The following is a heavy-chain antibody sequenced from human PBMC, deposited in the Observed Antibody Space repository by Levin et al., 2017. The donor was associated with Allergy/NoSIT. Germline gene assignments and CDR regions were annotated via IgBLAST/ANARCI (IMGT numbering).Heavy chain of an antibody. CDR1: GFTFSSYG. V-gene: IGHV3-33*01. D-gene: IGHD3-10*01. Sequence: GESLKISCAASGFTFSSYGMHWVRQAPGKGLEWVAVIWYDGSNKYYADSVKGRFTISRDNSKNTLYLQMNSLRAEDTAVYYCARDRGGYGMDVWGQGTTVTVSS. CDR2: IWYDGSNK. CDR3: ARDRGGYGMDV. J-gene: IGHJ6*02.